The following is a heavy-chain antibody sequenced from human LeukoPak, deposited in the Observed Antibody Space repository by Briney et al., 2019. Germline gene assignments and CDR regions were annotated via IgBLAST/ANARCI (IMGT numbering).Heavy chain of an antibody. CDR2: IYIRGST. D-gene: IGHD1-26*01. J-gene: IGHJ5*02. CDR3: AKDWELAS. Sequence: KPSETLSLTCSVSGASISSYYWNWIRQPPGKGLEWIGNIYIRGSTNYNPSLKSRVTISLDTSKDQFSLQLTSVTAADTAFYYCAKDWELASWGQGTPVTVSS. CDR1: GASISSYY. V-gene: IGHV4-59*01.